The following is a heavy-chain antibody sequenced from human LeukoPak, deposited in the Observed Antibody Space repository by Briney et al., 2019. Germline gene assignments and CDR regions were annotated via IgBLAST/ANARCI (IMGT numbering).Heavy chain of an antibody. CDR1: GFTFSSYS. V-gene: IGHV3-21*01. CDR3: ARDAVRGVIRRIDY. D-gene: IGHD3-10*01. CDR2: ISSSSSYI. J-gene: IGHJ4*02. Sequence: GGSLRLSCAASGFTFSSYSMNWLRQAPGKGLEWVSSISSSSSYIYYADSVKGRFTISRDNPKNSLYLKMNSLRAEEMDVYYCARDAVRGVIRRIDYWGQGTLVTVSS.